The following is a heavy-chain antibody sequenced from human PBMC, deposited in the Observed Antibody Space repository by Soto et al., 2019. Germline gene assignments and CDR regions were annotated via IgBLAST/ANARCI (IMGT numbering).Heavy chain of an antibody. J-gene: IGHJ6*02. V-gene: IGHV1-2*04. CDR3: ARSDCSSTSCYGSRPRYYYYGMDV. CDR2: INPNSGGT. D-gene: IGHD2-2*01. Sequence: GASVKVSCKASGYTFTRYYMHWVRQAPGQGLEWMGWINPNSGGTNYAQKFQGWVTMTRDTSISTAYMELSRLRSDDTAVYYCARSDCSSTSCYGSRPRYYYYGMDVWGQGTTVTVSS. CDR1: GYTFTRYY.